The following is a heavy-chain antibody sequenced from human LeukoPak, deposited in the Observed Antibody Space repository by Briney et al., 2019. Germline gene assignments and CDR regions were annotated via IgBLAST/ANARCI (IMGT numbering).Heavy chain of an antibody. V-gene: IGHV3-7*01. Sequence: PGGSLRLSCAASGFTFSSYWMSWVRQAPGKGLEWVANIKQDGSEKYYVDSVKGRFTISRDNAKNSLYLQMNSLRADDTAVYYCARDSNIAVAAIDYWGQGTLVTVSS. CDR2: IKQDGSEK. CDR3: ARDSNIAVAAIDY. D-gene: IGHD6-19*01. J-gene: IGHJ4*02. CDR1: GFTFSSYW.